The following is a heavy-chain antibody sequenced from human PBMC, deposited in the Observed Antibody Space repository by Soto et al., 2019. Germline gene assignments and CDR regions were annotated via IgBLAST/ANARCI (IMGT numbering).Heavy chain of an antibody. Sequence: EVQLLESGGGLVQPGGSLRLSCAASGITISNYPMSWVRQAPGKGLDWVSGICGSGDRKYYADSAKGRFTIAKDISRNSLSLQLDSLGVEATAVYFCVKDDGGYPSTEPHWGQGTLVSVCS. D-gene: IGHD3-22*01. J-gene: IGHJ4*02. CDR1: GITISNYP. CDR3: VKDDGGYPSTEPH. CDR2: ICGSGDRK. V-gene: IGHV3-23*01.